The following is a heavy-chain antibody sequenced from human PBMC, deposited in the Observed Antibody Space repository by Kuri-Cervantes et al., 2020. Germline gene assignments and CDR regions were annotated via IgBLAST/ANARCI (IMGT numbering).Heavy chain of an antibody. CDR1: GYTFTGYY. J-gene: IGHJ5*02. CDR3: ARVRHDFVWGSPEFAP. Sequence: ASVKVSCKASGYTFTGYYMHWVRQAPGQGLEWMGWINPNSGGTNYAQKFQGRVTMTRDTSISTAYMELSRLTSDDTAVYYCARVRHDFVWGSPEFAPWGQGTLVTVSS. CDR2: INPNSGGT. D-gene: IGHD3-16*01. V-gene: IGHV1-2*02.